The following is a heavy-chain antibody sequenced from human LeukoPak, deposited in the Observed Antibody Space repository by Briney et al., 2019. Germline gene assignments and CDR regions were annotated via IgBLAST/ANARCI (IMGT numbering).Heavy chain of an antibody. CDR2: ISGSGGST. CDR1: GFTFSSYA. CDR3: AKVLTLGVRGIISPGFDY. Sequence: GGSLRLSCAASGFTFSSYAMSWVRQAPGKGLEWVSAISGSGGSTYYADSVKGRFTISRDNSKNTLYLQMNSLRAEDTAVYYCAKVLTLGVRGIISPGFDYWGQGTLVTVFS. D-gene: IGHD3-10*01. V-gene: IGHV3-23*01. J-gene: IGHJ4*02.